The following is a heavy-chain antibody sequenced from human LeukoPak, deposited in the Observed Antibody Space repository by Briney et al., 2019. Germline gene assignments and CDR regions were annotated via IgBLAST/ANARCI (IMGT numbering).Heavy chain of an antibody. V-gene: IGHV3-30*02. J-gene: IGHJ4*02. CDR1: GFTFSTYG. CDR3: ARLMVGQAGVGATHFDY. D-gene: IGHD1-26*01. Sequence: GGSLRLSCVVSGFTFSTYGMHWVCQAPGKGLEWLTFIRHDGTEKYYADFVKGRFTISRDNSRNTLYLQVNSLGPEDTAVYYCARLMVGQAGVGATHFDYWGQGTLVSVSS. CDR2: IRHDGTEK.